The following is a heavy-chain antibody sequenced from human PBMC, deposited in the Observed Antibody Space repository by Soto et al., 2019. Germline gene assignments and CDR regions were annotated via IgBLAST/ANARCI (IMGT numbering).Heavy chain of an antibody. V-gene: IGHV3-11*01. D-gene: IGHD3-22*01. J-gene: IGHJ6*02. CDR2: ISSSGSTI. CDR1: GFTFSDYY. Sequence: PGGSLRLSCAASGFTFSDYYMSWIRQAPGKGLEWVSYISSSGSTIYYADSVKGRFTISRDNAKNSLYLQMNSLRAEDTAVYYCARGYDPYYYDSSGYYPFRDYGMDVWGQGTTVTVSS. CDR3: ARGYDPYYYDSSGYYPFRDYGMDV.